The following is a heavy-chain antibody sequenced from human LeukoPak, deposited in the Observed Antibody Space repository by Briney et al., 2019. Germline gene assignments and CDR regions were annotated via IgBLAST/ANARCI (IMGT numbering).Heavy chain of an antibody. J-gene: IGHJ4*02. D-gene: IGHD1-26*01. Sequence: GGSLRLSCAASGFTFSRYWMHWVRQAPGKGLEWVSAISGSGGSTYYADSVKGRFTISRDNSKNTLYLQMNSLRAEDTAVYYCAKDPSGSYYFDYWGQGTLVTVSS. CDR1: GFTFSRYW. CDR2: ISGSGGST. CDR3: AKDPSGSYYFDY. V-gene: IGHV3-23*01.